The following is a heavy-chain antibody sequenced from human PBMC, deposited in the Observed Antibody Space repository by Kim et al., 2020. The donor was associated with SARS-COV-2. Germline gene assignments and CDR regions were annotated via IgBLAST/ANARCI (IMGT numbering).Heavy chain of an antibody. Sequence: SETLSLTCTVSGGSISSSSYYWGWIRQPPGKGLEWIGSIYYSGSTYYNPSLKSRVTISVDTSKNQFSLKLSSVTAADTAVYYCARDQYGTRRDDAFDIWGQGTMVTVSS. CDR2: IYYSGST. CDR3: ARDQYGTRRDDAFDI. J-gene: IGHJ3*02. V-gene: IGHV4-39*07. D-gene: IGHD4-17*01. CDR1: GGSISSSSYY.